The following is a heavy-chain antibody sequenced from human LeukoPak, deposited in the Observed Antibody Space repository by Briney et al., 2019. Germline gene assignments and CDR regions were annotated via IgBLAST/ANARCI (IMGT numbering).Heavy chain of an antibody. CDR2: ISYDGRNK. J-gene: IGHJ4*02. CDR3: ARDAEEVGDTNPDY. V-gene: IGHV3-30*04. CDR1: GFTFSSYA. Sequence: PGGSLRLSCAASGFTFSSYAMHWVRQAPGKGLEWVAVISYDGRNKYYADSVKGRFTISRDNSKNTLYLQMNSLRAEDTAVYYCARDAEEVGDTNPDYWGQGTLVTVSS. D-gene: IGHD1-26*01.